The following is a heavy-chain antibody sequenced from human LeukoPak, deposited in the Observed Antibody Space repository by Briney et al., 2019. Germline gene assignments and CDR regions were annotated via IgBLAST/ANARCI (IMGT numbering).Heavy chain of an antibody. CDR1: GGTFSSYT. V-gene: IGHV1-69*02. CDR2: IIPILGIA. Sequence: SVKVSCKASGGTFSSYTISWVRQAPGQGLEWMGRIIPILGIANYAQKFQGRVTITADKSTSTAYMELRSLRSDDTAVYYCAKTLLYYFDYWGQGTLVTVSS. D-gene: IGHD3-3*01. CDR3: AKTLLYYFDY. J-gene: IGHJ4*02.